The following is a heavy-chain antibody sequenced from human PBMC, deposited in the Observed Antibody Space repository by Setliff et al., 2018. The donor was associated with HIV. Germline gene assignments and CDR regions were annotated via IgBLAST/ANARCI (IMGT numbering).Heavy chain of an antibody. CDR3: ARSIYEWGAFDI. V-gene: IGHV1-46*01. Sequence: ASVKVSCKAPGHTFINYYIHWVRQAPGQGLEWMGIISSGGGSTNYAQKFQGRITMTSDTSTSTVYMELSSLRSEDSAVYYCARSIYEWGAFDIWGQGTMVTVSS. J-gene: IGHJ3*02. CDR2: ISSGGGST. D-gene: IGHD2-8*01. CDR1: GHTFINYY.